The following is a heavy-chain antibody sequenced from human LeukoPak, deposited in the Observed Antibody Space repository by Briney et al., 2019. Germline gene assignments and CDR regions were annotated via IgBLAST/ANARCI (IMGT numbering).Heavy chain of an antibody. CDR3: ARERKYDSNFDY. CDR1: GFTFSSYA. CDR2: ISGSGGST. V-gene: IGHV3-23*01. D-gene: IGHD1-1*01. J-gene: IGHJ4*02. Sequence: GGSLRLSCAASGFTFSSYAMSWVRQAPGKGLEWVSAISGSGGSTYYADSVKGRFTISRDNAKNTLYLQMNSLRAEDTAVYYCARERKYDSNFDYWGQGTLVTVSS.